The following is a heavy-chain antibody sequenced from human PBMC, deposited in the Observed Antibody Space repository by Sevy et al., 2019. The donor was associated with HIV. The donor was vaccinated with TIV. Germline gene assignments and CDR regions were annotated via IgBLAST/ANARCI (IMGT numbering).Heavy chain of an antibody. CDR2: ISGTGGST. CDR3: AKDWGQWLVRFFYDY. V-gene: IGHV3-23*01. J-gene: IGHJ4*02. D-gene: IGHD6-19*01. Sequence: GGSLRLSCAASGFTFGSYAMSWVRQAPGKGLEWVSAISGTGGSTYYADSVKGRFTISRDNSKNTLYLQMNSLRAEDTAVYYCAKDWGQWLVRFFYDYWGQGTLVTVSS. CDR1: GFTFGSYA.